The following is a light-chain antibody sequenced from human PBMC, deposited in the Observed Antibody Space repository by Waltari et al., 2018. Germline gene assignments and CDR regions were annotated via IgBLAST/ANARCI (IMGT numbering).Light chain of an antibody. CDR1: QGVSSSY. CDR3: QQYGSSPLMYT. CDR2: GAS. V-gene: IGKV3-20*01. Sequence: EIVLTQSPGTLSLSPGESATLSCRASQGVSSSYLAWYQQKPGQAPRPLLYGASTRATGIADRLSGSGSGTDFTLTISRMEPEDFAVYYCQQYGSSPLMYTFGQGTKLEIK. J-gene: IGKJ2*01.